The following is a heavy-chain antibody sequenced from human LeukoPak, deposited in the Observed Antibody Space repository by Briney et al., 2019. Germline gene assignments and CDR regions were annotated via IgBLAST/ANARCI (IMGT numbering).Heavy chain of an antibody. Sequence: GGSLRLSCAASGFTFSMYWMNWVRQAPGKGLEWVANIKEDGSEQYYVDSVKGRFTISRDNAKTSLYLEMNSLRAEDTAVYYCARGGLATIHNWFDPWGQGTLVTVSS. CDR1: GFTFSMYW. CDR3: ARGGLATIHNWFDP. J-gene: IGHJ5*02. D-gene: IGHD5-24*01. V-gene: IGHV3-7*01. CDR2: IKEDGSEQ.